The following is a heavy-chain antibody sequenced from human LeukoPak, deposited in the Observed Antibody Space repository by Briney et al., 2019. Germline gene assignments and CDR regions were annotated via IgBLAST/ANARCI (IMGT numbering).Heavy chain of an antibody. CDR1: GYSISSGYY. CDR2: IYHGGST. CDR3: ARVPIIYYYGMDV. D-gene: IGHD1-14*01. Sequence: SETLSLTCTVSGYSISSGYYWNWIRQPPGKGLEWIGNIYHGGSTFYNPSLKSRITISLDTSKNQFSLKLSSVTAADTAVYYCARVPIIYYYGMDVWGQGTTVTVSS. J-gene: IGHJ6*02. V-gene: IGHV4-38-2*02.